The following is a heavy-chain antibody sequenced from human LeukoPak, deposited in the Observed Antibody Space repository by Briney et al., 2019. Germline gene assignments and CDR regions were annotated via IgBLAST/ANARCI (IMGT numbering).Heavy chain of an antibody. CDR3: ARGNLPGLSY. V-gene: IGHV1-69*04. CDR1: GGTFSSSA. CDR2: IIPILGIA. J-gene: IGHJ4*02. Sequence: SVKVSCKASGGTFSSSAISWVRQAPGQGLEWMGRIIPILGIANYAQKFQGRVTITADKSTNTAYMELSSLRSEDTAVYYCARGNLPGLSYWGQGTLVTVSS. D-gene: IGHD3-9*01.